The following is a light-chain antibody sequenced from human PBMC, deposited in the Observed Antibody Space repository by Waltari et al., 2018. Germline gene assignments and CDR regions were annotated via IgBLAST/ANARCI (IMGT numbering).Light chain of an antibody. J-gene: IGKJ2*01. Sequence: DIVMTQSPDSLAVSLGERATINCKSSQSVLYSSNNKNYLAGYQQKPGQPPKLLIYWASTRGSGVPDRFSGSGSGTDFTLTISSLQAEDVAVYYCQQYYSIPYTFGQGTKLEIK. CDR3: QQYYSIPYT. CDR2: WAS. V-gene: IGKV4-1*01. CDR1: QSVLYSSNNKNY.